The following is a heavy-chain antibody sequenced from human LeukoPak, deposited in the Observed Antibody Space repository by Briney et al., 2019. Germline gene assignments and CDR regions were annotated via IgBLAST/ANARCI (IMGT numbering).Heavy chain of an antibody. CDR2: VFYSGSP. CDR3: ARGAFDL. Sequence: SETLSLTCTVSGGSISSSNSYWGWVRQPPGQGLEWIGTVFYSGSPYYNPSLKSRVTISMDTSKNQFSLNLTSVTAADTAVYYCARGAFDLWGRGTLVTVSS. CDR1: GGSISSSNSY. J-gene: IGHJ2*01. V-gene: IGHV4-39*07.